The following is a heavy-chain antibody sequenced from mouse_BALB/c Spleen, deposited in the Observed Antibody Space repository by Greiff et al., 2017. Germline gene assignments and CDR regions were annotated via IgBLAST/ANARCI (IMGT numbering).Heavy chain of an antibody. J-gene: IGHJ4*01. V-gene: IGHV7-3*02. CDR1: GFTFTDYY. D-gene: IGHD1-1*01. CDR2: IRNKANGYTT. Sequence: EVQRVESGGGLVQPGGSLRLSCATSGFTFTDYYMSWVRQPPGKALEWLGFIRNKANGYTTDYSASVKGQFTISRDNSQSILYLKMNTLRAEDSATDDCARDREDYYGSSPYYYAMDYWGQGTSVTVSS. CDR3: ARDREDYYGSSPYYYAMDY.